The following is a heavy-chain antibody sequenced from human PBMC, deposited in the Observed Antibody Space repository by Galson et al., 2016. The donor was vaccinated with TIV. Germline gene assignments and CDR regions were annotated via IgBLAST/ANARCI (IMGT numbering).Heavy chain of an antibody. Sequence: LSLTCTVSGGSLSPYYWTWIRQSPGKGLEWIGYMYYNGNTKYNPSLGGRVSISVDMSTQTISVKLNSVTAADTAVYYCARDGWVSVTPYGRDVWGEGTTVTVSS. V-gene: IGHV4-59*01. CDR3: ARDGWVSVTPYGRDV. D-gene: IGHD2-2*03. CDR1: GGSLSPYY. J-gene: IGHJ6*04. CDR2: MYYNGNT.